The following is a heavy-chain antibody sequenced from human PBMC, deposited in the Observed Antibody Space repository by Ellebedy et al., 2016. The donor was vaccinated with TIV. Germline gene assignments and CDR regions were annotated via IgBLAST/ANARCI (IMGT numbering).Heavy chain of an antibody. CDR1: GYTFTSYY. Sequence: ASVKVSXKASGYTFTSYYMHWVRQAPGQGLEWMGIINPSGGSTSYAQKFHGRVTMTRDTSTSTVYMELSSLRSEDTAVYYCARDRDSSGWYQNWFDPWGQGTLVTVSS. V-gene: IGHV1-46*01. CDR2: INPSGGST. CDR3: ARDRDSSGWYQNWFDP. J-gene: IGHJ5*02. D-gene: IGHD6-19*01.